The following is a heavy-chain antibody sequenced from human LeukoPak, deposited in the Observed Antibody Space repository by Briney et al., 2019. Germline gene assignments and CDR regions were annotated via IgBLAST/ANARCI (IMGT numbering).Heavy chain of an antibody. V-gene: IGHV3-21*04. CDR2: ISSSSSYI. J-gene: IGHJ5*02. CDR1: GFTFSSYS. CDR3: AKCGGIAVPNWFDP. D-gene: IGHD6-19*01. Sequence: GGSLRLSCAASGFTFSSYSMNWVRQAPGKGLEWVSSISSSSSYIYYADSVKGRFTISRDNSKNTLYLQMNSLRAEDTAVYYCAKCGGIAVPNWFDPWGQGTLVTVSS.